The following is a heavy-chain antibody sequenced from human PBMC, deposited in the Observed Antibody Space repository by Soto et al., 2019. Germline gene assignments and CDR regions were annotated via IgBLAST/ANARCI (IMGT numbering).Heavy chain of an antibody. CDR1: GFTFITYA. CDR2: ISYDGSNK. Sequence: QVQLVESGGGVFQPGRSRRLSWAASGFTFITYAMHWVRQAPGKGLEWVAVISYDGSNKHYADSVKGRFTISRDNSKNTLYLQMNSLRAEDTAVYYCARPPVIDIVVPPDYWGQGTLVTVSS. J-gene: IGHJ4*02. V-gene: IGHV3-30*04. D-gene: IGHD2-15*01. CDR3: ARPPVIDIVVPPDY.